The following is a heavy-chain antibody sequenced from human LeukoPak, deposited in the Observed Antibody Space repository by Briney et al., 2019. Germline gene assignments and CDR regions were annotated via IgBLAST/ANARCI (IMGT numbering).Heavy chain of an antibody. V-gene: IGHV4-4*07. CDR2: IYPSGST. CDR3: ARAPTGTGGWNWFDP. CDR1: GGSISSYY. Sequence: PSETLSLTCTVSGGSISSYYWSWIRQPAGKRLELIGRIYPSGSTNYNPSLKSRVTMSVDTSKNQFSLKLSSVTAADTAVYYCARAPTGTGGWNWFDPWGQGTLVTVSS. J-gene: IGHJ5*02. D-gene: IGHD1-1*01.